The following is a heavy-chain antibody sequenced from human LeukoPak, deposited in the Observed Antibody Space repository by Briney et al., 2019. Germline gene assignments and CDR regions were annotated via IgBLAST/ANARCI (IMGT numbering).Heavy chain of an antibody. V-gene: IGHV3-11*01. D-gene: IGHD1-26*01. CDR2: ISRNGYTT. CDR1: GFTFGNYY. Sequence: PGGSLRLSCAASGFTFGNYYMSWIRQAPGKGLEWVSYISRNGYTTQYADSVKGRFTISRDNAKNLLYLQMSSLRAEDTAVYYCARDQSGSYSVVGYWGQGTLVTVSS. CDR3: ARDQSGSYSVVGY. J-gene: IGHJ4*02.